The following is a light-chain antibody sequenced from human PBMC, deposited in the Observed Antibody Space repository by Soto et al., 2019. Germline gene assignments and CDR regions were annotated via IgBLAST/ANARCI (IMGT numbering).Light chain of an antibody. CDR1: SSDVGAYNF. Sequence: QSVLTQPASVSGSPGQSITISCTGSSSDVGAYNFVSWYQQYPGKAPRLLIYDVNDRPSGVSNRFSGSKSGNMASLTISGLQAEDEADYYCSSSVGSNALRVAFGGGTKLTVL. V-gene: IGLV2-14*03. CDR3: SSSVGSNALRVA. CDR2: DVN. J-gene: IGLJ2*01.